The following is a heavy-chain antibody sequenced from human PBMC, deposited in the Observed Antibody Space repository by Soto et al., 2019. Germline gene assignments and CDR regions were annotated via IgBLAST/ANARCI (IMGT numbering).Heavy chain of an antibody. CDR1: GFTFSSYE. D-gene: IGHD5-12*01. V-gene: IGHV3-48*03. CDR2: ISSSGSTI. J-gene: IGHJ4*02. CDR3: ARDARGPYSGYEHFDY. Sequence: EVQLVESGGGLVQPGGSLRLSCAASGFTFSSYEMNWVRQAPGKGLEWVSYISSSGSTIYYADSVKGRFTISRDNAKNSLYLQMNSLRAEDTAVYYCARDARGPYSGYEHFDYWGQGTLVTVSS.